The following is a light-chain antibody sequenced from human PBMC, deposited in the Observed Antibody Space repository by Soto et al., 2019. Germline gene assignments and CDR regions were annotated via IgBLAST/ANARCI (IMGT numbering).Light chain of an antibody. CDR3: QKYNSAPPT. Sequence: EIVMTQSPATLSVSPGERVTLSCRASQSVSSRLAWYQQKPGQSPRLLIYGASTRATGIPARFSGSGSGTDFTLTISRLEPEDVATYYCQKYNSAPPTFGQGTKVDIK. CDR2: GAS. J-gene: IGKJ1*01. V-gene: IGKV3-15*01. CDR1: QSVSSR.